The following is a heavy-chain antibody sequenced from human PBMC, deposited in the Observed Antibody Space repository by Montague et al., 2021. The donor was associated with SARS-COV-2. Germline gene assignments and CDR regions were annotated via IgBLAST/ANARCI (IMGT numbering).Heavy chain of an antibody. Sequence: SLRLSCAASGYSFINYAMGWVRQAPGKGLEWVSVISGSGGNTYFADSVRGRFTISRDNSKNTLYLQMNSLRAEDTAVYYCVRKNYYGSGSFSTFDYWDQGTLVTVSS. J-gene: IGHJ4*02. CDR1: GYSFINYA. V-gene: IGHV3-23*01. CDR2: ISGSGGNT. D-gene: IGHD3-10*01. CDR3: VRKNYYGSGSFSTFDY.